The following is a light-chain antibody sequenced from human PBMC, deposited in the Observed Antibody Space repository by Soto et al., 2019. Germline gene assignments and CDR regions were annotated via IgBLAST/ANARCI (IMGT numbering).Light chain of an antibody. Sequence: DIQMTQSPSTLSASVGDRVTITCRASQSISSWLAWYQQKPGKAPKLLIYNAASLESGVPSRFSGSGSGTEFTLTISSLQPDDFATYFCQQYKSYLSFGPGTKVDIK. J-gene: IGKJ3*01. V-gene: IGKV1-5*01. CDR3: QQYKSYLS. CDR2: NAA. CDR1: QSISSW.